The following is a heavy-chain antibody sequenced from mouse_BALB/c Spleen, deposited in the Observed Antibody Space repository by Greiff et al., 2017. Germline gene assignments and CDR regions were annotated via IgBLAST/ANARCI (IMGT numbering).Heavy chain of an antibody. CDR3: ARSAHYFDV. V-gene: IGHV5-17*02. CDR2: ISSGSSTI. J-gene: IGHJ1*01. CDR1: GFTFSSFG. Sequence: EVQLVESGGGLVQPGGSRKLSCAASGFTFSSFGMHWVRQAPEKGLEWVAYISSGSSTIYYADTVKGRFTISRDNPKNTLFLQMTSLRSEDTAMYYCARSAHYFDVWGAGTTVTVSS.